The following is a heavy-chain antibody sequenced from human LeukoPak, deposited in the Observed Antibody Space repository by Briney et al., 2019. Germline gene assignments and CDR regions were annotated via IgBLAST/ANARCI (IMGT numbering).Heavy chain of an antibody. CDR2: ITNDANGRND. V-gene: IGHV3-30*04. J-gene: IGHJ4*02. Sequence: GGSLRLSCSAAGFNLNYYALNWVRQTPGAGLEWVALITNDANGRNDHYADSGRGRFIISRDNYKNTVFLQLNGLNFDDTAVYYYARNFDSSGYHPAGGRYWGQGTRVTVSS. D-gene: IGHD3-22*01. CDR3: ARNFDSSGYHPAGGRY. CDR1: GFNLNYYA.